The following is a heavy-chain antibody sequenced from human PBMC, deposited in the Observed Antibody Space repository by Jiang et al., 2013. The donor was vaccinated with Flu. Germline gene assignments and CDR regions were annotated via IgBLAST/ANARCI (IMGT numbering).Heavy chain of an antibody. J-gene: IGHJ6*02. CDR1: GGTFSSYA. V-gene: IGHV1-69*04. D-gene: IGHD1-26*01. CDR3: ASPSPYVVVGYYYYGMDV. CDR2: IIPILGIA. Sequence: GAEVKKPGSSVKVSCKASGGTFSSYAISWVRQAPGQGLEWMGRIIPILGIANYAQKFQGRVTITADKSTSTAYMELSSLRSEDTAVYYCASPSPYVVVGYYYYGMDVWGQGTTVTVSS.